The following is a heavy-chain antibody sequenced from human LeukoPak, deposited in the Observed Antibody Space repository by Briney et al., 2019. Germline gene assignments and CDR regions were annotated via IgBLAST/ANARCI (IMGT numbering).Heavy chain of an antibody. Sequence: SETLSLTCSVSGGSISSDYWSWMRQPPGKGLEWIGYTYYSGSTSYNPSLKSRVTISLDTSNNQFSLKLSSITAADTAVYYCAREAGSSWSRGLDIWGQGTVVTVSS. CDR2: TYYSGST. J-gene: IGHJ3*02. V-gene: IGHV4-59*01. CDR1: GGSISSDY. CDR3: AREAGSSWSRGLDI. D-gene: IGHD6-13*01.